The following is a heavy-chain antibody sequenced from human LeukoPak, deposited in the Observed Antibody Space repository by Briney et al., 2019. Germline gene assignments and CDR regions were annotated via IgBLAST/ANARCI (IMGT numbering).Heavy chain of an antibody. V-gene: IGHV4-34*01. Sequence: SETLSLTCAVYGGSFSGYYWSWIRQPPGKGLEWTGEINHSGSTNYNPSLKSRVTISVDTSKNQFSLRLSSVTAADTALYFCARRAGLHSLDYWDQGTLVTVSS. CDR3: ARRAGLHSLDY. CDR1: GGSFSGYY. D-gene: IGHD5/OR15-5a*01. CDR2: INHSGST. J-gene: IGHJ4*02.